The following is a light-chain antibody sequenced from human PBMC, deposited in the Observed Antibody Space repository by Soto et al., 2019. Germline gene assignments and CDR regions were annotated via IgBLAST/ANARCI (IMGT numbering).Light chain of an antibody. CDR2: EVT. Sequence: QSVLTHPASVTGSPGQSITISCTGTSGDIGSYNRVSWYQQHPGKAPKLIIYEVTDRPSGVSNRFSGSKSGNTASLTISGLQAEEEAEYYCSSYTNFISRVCVFGTGSKVTVL. CDR1: SGDIGSYNR. V-gene: IGLV2-14*01. CDR3: SSYTNFISRVCV. J-gene: IGLJ1*01.